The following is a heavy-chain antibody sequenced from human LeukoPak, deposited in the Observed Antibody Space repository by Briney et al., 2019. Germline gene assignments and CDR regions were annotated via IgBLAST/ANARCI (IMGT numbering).Heavy chain of an antibody. J-gene: IGHJ2*01. CDR2: IYYSGST. CDR3: ARDRGYSYDTDRYFDL. V-gene: IGHV4-31*03. Sequence: KASETLSLTCTVSGASFSIGDYYWSWIRQLPGKGLEWIGYIYYSGSTYYNPSLKSRVIISVDTSKNQFSLKLSSVTAADTAVYYCARDRGYSYDTDRYFDLWGRGTLVTVSS. CDR1: GASFSIGDYY. D-gene: IGHD5-18*01.